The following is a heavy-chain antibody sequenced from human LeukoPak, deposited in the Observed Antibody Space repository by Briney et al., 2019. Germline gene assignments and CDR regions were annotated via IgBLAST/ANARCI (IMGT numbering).Heavy chain of an antibody. CDR1: GYTLTELS. J-gene: IGHJ6*03. Sequence: ASVKVSCKVSGYTLTELSMHWVRQAPGKRLEWMGGFDPEDGETIYAQKFQGRITMTEDTSTDTAYMELSSLRSEDTAVYYCATLRGYSYLSMDVWGKGTTVTVSS. V-gene: IGHV1-24*01. CDR2: FDPEDGET. D-gene: IGHD5-18*01. CDR3: ATLRGYSYLSMDV.